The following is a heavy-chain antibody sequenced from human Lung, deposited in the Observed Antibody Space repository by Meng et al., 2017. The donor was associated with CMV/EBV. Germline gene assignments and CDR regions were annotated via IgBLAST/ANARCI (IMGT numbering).Heavy chain of an antibody. J-gene: IGHJ5*02. CDR1: GYAFSNYG. D-gene: IGHD6-13*01. CDR3: ARDAYFNTWYPNWFDP. Sequence: ASVXVSCKAYGYAFSNYGVTWVRQAPGQGPEWMGWISGYNGNTKYAQKFQGRVTMTADTSTSTVYMELRSLTSDDTAVYYCARDAYFNTWYPNWFDPWGQGXLVTVS. CDR2: ISGYNGNT. V-gene: IGHV1-18*01.